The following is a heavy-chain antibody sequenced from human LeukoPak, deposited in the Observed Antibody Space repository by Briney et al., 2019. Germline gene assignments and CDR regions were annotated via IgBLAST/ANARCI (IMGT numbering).Heavy chain of an antibody. V-gene: IGHV3-30*18. CDR2: ISYDGSNK. CDR1: GFTFSSYG. J-gene: IGHJ6*02. D-gene: IGHD2-15*01. Sequence: PGGSLRLSCAASGFTFSSYGIHWVRQAPGKGLEWVAVISYDGSNKYYADSVKGRFTISRDNSKNTLYLQMNSLRAEDTAVYYCAKEGAGYCSGGSCYSDGMDVWGQGTTVTVSS. CDR3: AKEGAGYCSGGSCYSDGMDV.